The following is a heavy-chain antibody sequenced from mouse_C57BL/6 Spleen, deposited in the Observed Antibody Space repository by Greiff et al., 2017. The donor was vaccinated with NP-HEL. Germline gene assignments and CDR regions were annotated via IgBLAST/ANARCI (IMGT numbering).Heavy chain of an antibody. J-gene: IGHJ1*03. V-gene: IGHV1-75*01. CDR1: GYTFTDYY. CDR3: ARHYYGSSRSYWYFDV. CDR2: IFPGSGST. Sequence: VQLQQSGPELVKPGASVKISCKASGYTFTDYYINWVKQRPGQGLEWIGWIFPGSGSTYYNEKFKGKATLTVDKSSSTAYMLLSSLTSEDSAVYFCARHYYGSSRSYWYFDVWGTGTTVTVSS. D-gene: IGHD1-1*01.